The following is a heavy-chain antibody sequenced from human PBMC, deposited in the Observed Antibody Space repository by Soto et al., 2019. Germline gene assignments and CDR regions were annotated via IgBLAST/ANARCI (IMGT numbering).Heavy chain of an antibody. Sequence: QVQLVQSGAEVNKPGSSVKVSCKTSGGTFSTYSIVWVRQAPGEGLEWMGGIIPIFGTANYAQKFQDRVTINADKSTNTAFMELSSLKSEDTAMYYCASSSGNNYGVGTNYYFDYWGKGTLVNVSS. CDR3: ASSSGNNYGVGTNYYFDY. CDR1: GGTFSTYS. D-gene: IGHD1-26*01. V-gene: IGHV1-69*06. J-gene: IGHJ4*02. CDR2: IIPIFGTA.